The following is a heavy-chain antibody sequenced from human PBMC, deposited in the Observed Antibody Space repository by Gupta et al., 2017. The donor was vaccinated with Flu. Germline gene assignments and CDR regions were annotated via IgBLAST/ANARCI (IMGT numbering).Heavy chain of an antibody. Sequence: EVQLVESGGGLVKPGGSLRLSCAASGITFNNAWLGWVRQAPGKGLEWVGRIKSKTDGGTTDDAAPVKGSFTISRYDSKNTLYLQMNSLKTEDTAVYYCTTDSTVSSSSILFDCWGQGTLVTVSS. D-gene: IGHD6-6*01. CDR2: IKSKTDGGTT. CDR1: GITFNNAW. CDR3: TTDSTVSSSSILFDC. J-gene: IGHJ4*02. V-gene: IGHV3-15*01.